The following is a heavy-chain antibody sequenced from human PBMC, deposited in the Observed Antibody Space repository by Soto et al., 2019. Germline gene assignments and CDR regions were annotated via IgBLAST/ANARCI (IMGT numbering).Heavy chain of an antibody. CDR2: ISGSGGST. CDR3: ARVPPYYYGSGSYGALDY. Sequence: VPLLESGGGLVQPGGSLRLSCAASGFTFSSYAMSWVRQAPGKGLEWVSAISGSGGSTYYADSVKGRFTISRDNSKNTLYLQMNGLRAEDTAVYYCARVPPYYYGSGSYGALDYWGQGTLVTVSS. J-gene: IGHJ4*02. D-gene: IGHD3-10*01. V-gene: IGHV3-23*01. CDR1: GFTFSSYA.